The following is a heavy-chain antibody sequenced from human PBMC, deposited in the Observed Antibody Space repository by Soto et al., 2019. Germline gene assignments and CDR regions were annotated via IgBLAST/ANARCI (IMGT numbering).Heavy chain of an antibody. CDR3: ARESVVRTGNFDS. Sequence: PSETLSLTCTVSGGSVSSGSYYWSWIRQPPGKGLEWIGYIYYSGSTNYNPSLKSRVTISVDTSKNQFSLKLSSVTAADTAVYYCARESVVRTGNFDSWGQGTPVTVSS. D-gene: IGHD7-27*01. CDR2: IYYSGST. J-gene: IGHJ4*02. V-gene: IGHV4-61*01. CDR1: GGSVSSGSYY.